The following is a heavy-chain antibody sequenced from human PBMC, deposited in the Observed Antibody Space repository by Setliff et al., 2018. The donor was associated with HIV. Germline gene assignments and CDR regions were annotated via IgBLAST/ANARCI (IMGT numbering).Heavy chain of an antibody. Sequence: PGGSLRLSCVASGFTFSTFAMHWVRQAPGKGLEWVSGISWNSGSIGYADSVKGRFTISRDNVRNSLYLEMNRVTTEDTALYYCVRDGSATGRYYFYMDVWGKGIAVTVSS. CDR2: ISWNSGSI. J-gene: IGHJ6*03. D-gene: IGHD3-9*01. V-gene: IGHV3-9*01. CDR1: GFTFSTFA. CDR3: VRDGSATGRYYFYMDV.